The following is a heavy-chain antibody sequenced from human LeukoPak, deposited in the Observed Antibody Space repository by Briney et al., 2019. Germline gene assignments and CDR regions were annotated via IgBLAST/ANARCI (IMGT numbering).Heavy chain of an antibody. CDR2: INPNSGGT. Sequence: ASVKVSCKASGYTFTGYYMHWVRQAPGQGLEWMGWINPNSGGTNYAQKFQGWVTMTRDTSISTAYMELSRLRSDDTAVYYCARWLGWDIVLMVYALDYWGQGTLVTVSS. D-gene: IGHD2-8*01. CDR3: ARWLGWDIVLMVYALDY. CDR1: GYTFTGYY. V-gene: IGHV1-2*04. J-gene: IGHJ4*02.